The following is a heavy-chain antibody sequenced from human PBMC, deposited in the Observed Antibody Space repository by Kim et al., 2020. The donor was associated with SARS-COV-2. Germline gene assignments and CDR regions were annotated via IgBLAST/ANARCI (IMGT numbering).Heavy chain of an antibody. CDR2: IYYSGST. Sequence: SETLSLTCTVSGGSISSYYWSWIRQPPGKGLEWIGYIYYSGSTNYNPSLKSRVTISVDTSKNQFSLKLSSVTAADTAVYYCARGDLLTGNFDYWGQGTLVTVSS. J-gene: IGHJ4*02. D-gene: IGHD3-16*01. V-gene: IGHV4-59*13. CDR3: ARGDLLTGNFDY. CDR1: GGSISSYY.